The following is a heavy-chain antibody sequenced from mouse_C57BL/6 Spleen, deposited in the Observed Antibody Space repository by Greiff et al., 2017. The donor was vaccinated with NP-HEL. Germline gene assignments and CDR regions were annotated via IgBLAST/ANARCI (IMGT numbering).Heavy chain of an antibody. J-gene: IGHJ2*01. Sequence: QVQLKQSGAELARPGASVKLSCKASGYTFTSYGISWVKQRTGQGLEWIGEIYPRSGNTYYNEKFKGKATLTADKSSSTAYMELRSLTSEDSAVYFCARGGYDGRRVDYWGQGTTLTVSS. CDR3: ARGGYDGRRVDY. V-gene: IGHV1-81*01. CDR2: IYPRSGNT. CDR1: GYTFTSYG. D-gene: IGHD2-2*01.